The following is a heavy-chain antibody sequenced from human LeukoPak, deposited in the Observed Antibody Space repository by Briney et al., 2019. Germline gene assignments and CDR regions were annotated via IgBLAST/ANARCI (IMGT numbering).Heavy chain of an antibody. CDR3: AKDIGSSGYCSSTSCYYYYGMDV. D-gene: IGHD2-2*01. V-gene: IGHV3-9*01. J-gene: IGHJ6*02. CDR2: ISWNSGSI. CDR1: GFTFSSYW. Sequence: GGSLRLSCAASGFTFSSYWMHWVRQAPGKGLEWVSGISWNSGSIGYADSVKGRFTISRDNAKNSLYLQMNSLRAEDTALYYCAKDIGSSGYCSSTSCYYYYGMDVWGQGTTVTVSS.